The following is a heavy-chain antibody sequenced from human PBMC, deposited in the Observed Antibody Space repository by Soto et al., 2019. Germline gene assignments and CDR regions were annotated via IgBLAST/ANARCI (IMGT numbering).Heavy chain of an antibody. J-gene: IGHJ4*02. Sequence: GGSLRLSCAASGFTFSSYAMSWVRQAPGKGLEWVSAISGSGGSTYYADSVKGRFTISRDNSKNTLYLQMNSLRAEDTAVYYCAKVFGSRWYQLLLDYWGQGTLVTVSS. D-gene: IGHD2-2*01. CDR1: GFTFSSYA. V-gene: IGHV3-23*01. CDR2: ISGSGGST. CDR3: AKVFGSRWYQLLLDY.